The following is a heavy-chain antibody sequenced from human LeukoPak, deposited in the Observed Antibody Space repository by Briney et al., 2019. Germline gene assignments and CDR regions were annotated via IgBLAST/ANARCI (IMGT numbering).Heavy chain of an antibody. J-gene: IGHJ5*02. Sequence: ASVKVSCKASGYTFNGYYKHWVRQAPGQGLEWMGWVNPNSGGTNYAQKFQGRVTMTRDMSTSTDYMELSSLRSEDTAVYYCARDNSVGDYAWWFDPWGQGTLVTVSS. CDR2: VNPNSGGT. CDR3: ARDNSVGDYAWWFDP. D-gene: IGHD1-26*01. V-gene: IGHV1-2*02. CDR1: GYTFNGYY.